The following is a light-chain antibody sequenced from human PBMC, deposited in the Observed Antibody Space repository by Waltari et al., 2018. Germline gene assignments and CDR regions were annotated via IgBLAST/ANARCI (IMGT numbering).Light chain of an antibody. CDR2: RAS. CDR1: QGGGSSS. V-gene: IGKV3-20*01. J-gene: IGKJ1*01. Sequence: EIVLTQSPGPASLSPGERVTLSCRASQGGGSSSLAWYQQKPGQAPRLVIYRASRRATGIPDRFRGGGSGTDFSLTISRLEPDDFAVYYCQQHRTLPGTFGQGTNVEIK. CDR3: QQHRTLPGT.